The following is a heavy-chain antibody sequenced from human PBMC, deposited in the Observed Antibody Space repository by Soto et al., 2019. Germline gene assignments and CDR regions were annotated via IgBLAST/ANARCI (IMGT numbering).Heavy chain of an antibody. Sequence: SATLSLTCTVSGASINNNDYYWSWIRQTPGKGLEWIGYVYYSGTTDYIPSLKSRLSMSIDKSQNQFTLKLNSVTAADTATYYCARMSYFYDKWYFDLWGRGTLVTVSS. CDR1: GASINNNDYY. CDR3: ARMSYFYDKWYFDL. CDR2: VYYSGTT. J-gene: IGHJ2*01. D-gene: IGHD3-22*01. V-gene: IGHV4-30-4*01.